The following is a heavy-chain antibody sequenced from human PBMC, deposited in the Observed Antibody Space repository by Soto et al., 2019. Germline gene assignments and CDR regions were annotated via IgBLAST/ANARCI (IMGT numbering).Heavy chain of an antibody. CDR1: GYTFTSYG. D-gene: IGHD2-8*01. CDR2: ISVYTGNT. Sequence: QVQLVQYGGEVTKPGASVKVSCKSSGYTFTSYGVSWVRQAPGQGLEWLGWISVYTGNTKQAQKFQDRVTLTTEASTSTAYMELRSLRSDDTAVYYCARDRCTTDRCYTHHFDVWGQGTTVTVSS. J-gene: IGHJ6*02. CDR3: ARDRCTTDRCYTHHFDV. V-gene: IGHV1-18*04.